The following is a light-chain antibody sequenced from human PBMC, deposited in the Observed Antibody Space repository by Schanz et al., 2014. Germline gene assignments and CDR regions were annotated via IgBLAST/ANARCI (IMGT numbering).Light chain of an antibody. Sequence: QSALTQPASVSGSPGQSITISCTGTSSDVGGYSYVSWYQQHPGKVPKLMIYDVRNRPSGISNRFSGSKSGNTASLTISGLQAEDEADYYCSSYTSSFTHVFGTGTKVTVL. CDR3: SSYTSSFTHV. J-gene: IGLJ1*01. CDR2: DVR. V-gene: IGLV2-14*01. CDR1: SSDVGGYSY.